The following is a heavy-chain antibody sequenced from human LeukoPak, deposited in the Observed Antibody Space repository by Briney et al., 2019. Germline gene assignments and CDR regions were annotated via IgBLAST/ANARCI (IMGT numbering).Heavy chain of an antibody. CDR1: GGSISSGVYY. D-gene: IGHD3-10*01. Sequence: PSETLSLTCTVSGGSISSGVYYWSWIRQHPEKGLEWIGYIYYSGSTYYNPSLKSRVTISVDTSKSQFSLKLSSVTAADTAVYYCARDSYRITMVRGGAFDIWGQGTMVTVSS. J-gene: IGHJ3*02. CDR3: ARDSYRITMVRGGAFDI. V-gene: IGHV4-31*03. CDR2: IYYSGST.